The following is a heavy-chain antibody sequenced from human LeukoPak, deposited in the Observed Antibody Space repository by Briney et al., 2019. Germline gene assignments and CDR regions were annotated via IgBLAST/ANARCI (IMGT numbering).Heavy chain of an antibody. CDR1: GFTFSSYA. CDR3: ARDYRGDCYDY. CDR2: ISSNGGST. J-gene: IGHJ4*02. Sequence: GGSLRLSCAASGFTFSSYAMHWVRQAPGKGLEYVSAISSNGGSTYYANSVKGRFTISRDNSKNTLYLQMGSLRAEDMAVYYCARDYRGDCYDYWGQGTLVTVSS. D-gene: IGHD2-21*01. V-gene: IGHV3-64*01.